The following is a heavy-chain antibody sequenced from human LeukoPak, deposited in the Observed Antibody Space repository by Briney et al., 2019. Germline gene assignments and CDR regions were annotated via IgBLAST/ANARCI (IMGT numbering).Heavy chain of an antibody. CDR3: ARNGYGDRPIDY. J-gene: IGHJ4*02. V-gene: IGHV3-11*01. CDR2: ISPTGSSM. D-gene: IGHD4-17*01. CDR1: GFTFSDYY. Sequence: GGSQRLSCAASGFTFSDYYMSWMRQAPGKWLEWVSYISPTGSSMKYADSVRGRFTISRDNARNSLYLQMNSLRAEDTAIYYCARNGYGDRPIDYWGQGTLVTVSS.